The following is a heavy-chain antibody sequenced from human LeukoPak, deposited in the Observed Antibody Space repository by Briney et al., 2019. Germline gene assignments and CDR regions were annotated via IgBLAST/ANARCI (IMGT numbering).Heavy chain of an antibody. CDR3: AKAMGWELLPAYNWFDP. V-gene: IGHV3-7*03. D-gene: IGHD1-26*01. CDR2: IEQDGSEE. J-gene: IGHJ5*02. CDR1: GFTFSSYW. Sequence: GGSLRLSCAASGFTFSSYWMSWVRQAPGKGLEWVANIEQDGSEENFVDSVKGRFTISRDDSKNTLYLQMNSLRAEDTAVYYCAKAMGWELLPAYNWFDPWGQGTLVTVSS.